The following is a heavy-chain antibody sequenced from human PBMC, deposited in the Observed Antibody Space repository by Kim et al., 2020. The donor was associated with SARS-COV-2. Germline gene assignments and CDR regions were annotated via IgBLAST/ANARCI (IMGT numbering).Heavy chain of an antibody. CDR3: AREGHSSGFLGFDN. V-gene: IGHV1-3*01. Sequence: ASVKVSCKASGYTFTTYALYWVRQAPGQSLEWMGWINAGNGNTRYSQKYQGRVTITRDTSASTVYMELSSLRSEDTAVYYCAREGHSSGFLGFDNWGLGTLVTVSS. J-gene: IGHJ4*02. D-gene: IGHD6-19*01. CDR1: GYTFTTYA. CDR2: INAGNGNT.